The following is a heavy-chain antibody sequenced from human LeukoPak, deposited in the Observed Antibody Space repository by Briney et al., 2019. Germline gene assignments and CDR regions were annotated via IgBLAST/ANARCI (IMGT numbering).Heavy chain of an antibody. V-gene: IGHV3-23*01. Sequence: PGGSLRLSCAASGLTFRNYAMSWVRQAPGKGLEWVSVICANDGNTYYADAVKGRFTISRDNSNDTLYLQMDSLRAEDTAVYYCAKGSGSSCYSPCDYWGQGILVTVSS. CDR3: AKGSGSSCYSPCDY. J-gene: IGHJ4*02. CDR2: ICANDGNT. D-gene: IGHD2-15*01. CDR1: GLTFRNYA.